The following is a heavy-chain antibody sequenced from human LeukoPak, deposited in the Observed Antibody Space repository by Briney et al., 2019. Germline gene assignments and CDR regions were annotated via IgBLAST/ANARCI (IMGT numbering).Heavy chain of an antibody. CDR1: GGSISSSSYY. D-gene: IGHD3-22*01. V-gene: IGHV4-39*01. CDR2: IYYSGST. J-gene: IGHJ5*02. Sequence: SETLSLICTVSGGSISSSSYYWGWIRQPPGKGLEWIGSIYYSGSTYYNPSLKSRVTISVDTSKNQFSLKLSSVTAADTAVYYCARHQYYYDSSGFSDFDPWGQGTLVTVSS. CDR3: ARHQYYYDSSGFSDFDP.